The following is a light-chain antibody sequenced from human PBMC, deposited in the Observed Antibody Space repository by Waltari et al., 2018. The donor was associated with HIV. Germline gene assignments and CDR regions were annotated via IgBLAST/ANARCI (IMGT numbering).Light chain of an antibody. J-gene: IGKJ4*01. V-gene: IGKV2-28*01. Sequence: DIAMTQSPLSLPVTPGEPASISCRSSQSLLHSNGYNYLVWYLQKPGQSPQLLIYLGSNRASGVPDRFSGSGSGTDFKLKIRRDEAEDVGLYCCMQALQTVSFSGGTKVEIK. CDR1: QSLLHSNGYNY. CDR3: MQALQTVS. CDR2: LGS.